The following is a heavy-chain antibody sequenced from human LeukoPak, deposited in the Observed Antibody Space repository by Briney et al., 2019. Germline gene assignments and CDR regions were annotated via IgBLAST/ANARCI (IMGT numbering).Heavy chain of an antibody. V-gene: IGHV3-23*01. Sequence: GGSLRLSCAASGFTFSSYAMTWVRQAPGKGLEWVSAITGSGGSTYYADSVKGRFTISRDNSKNTLFLQMNSLGAEDTAVYYCARVFGADNDAFDIWGQGTMVTVSS. CDR3: ARVFGADNDAFDI. CDR2: ITGSGGST. J-gene: IGHJ3*02. CDR1: GFTFSSYA. D-gene: IGHD3-3*01.